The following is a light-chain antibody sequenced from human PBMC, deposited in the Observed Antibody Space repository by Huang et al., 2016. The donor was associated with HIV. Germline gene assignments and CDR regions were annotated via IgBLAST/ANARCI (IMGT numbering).Light chain of an antibody. CDR2: AAS. V-gene: IGKV1-39*01. Sequence: DIQMTQSPSSLSPSIGDGVTMSCRASQTVDMYLNWYQPTPGRAPKLLIYAASNLQSDVPSRFSGTGSGTNFTLTISSLQPEDFVIYFCQQTYNVPRTFGQGTALEIK. CDR3: QQTYNVPRT. J-gene: IGKJ2*01. CDR1: QTVDMY.